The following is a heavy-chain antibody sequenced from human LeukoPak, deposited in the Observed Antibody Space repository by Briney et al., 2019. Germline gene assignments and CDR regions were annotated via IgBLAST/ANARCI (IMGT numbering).Heavy chain of an antibody. CDR3: ARWGPSDDRDYYYYYMDV. CDR1: GYTFTNYG. CDR2: ISAYNGNT. J-gene: IGHJ6*03. D-gene: IGHD1-14*01. Sequence: GASVKVSCKASGYTFTNYGISWVRQAPGQGLEWMGWISAYNGNTNYAHQGRVTLTTDTSTSTADLGLRNLGSDDTAGYYCARWGPSDDRDYYYYYMDVWGKGTTVTVSS. V-gene: IGHV1-18*01.